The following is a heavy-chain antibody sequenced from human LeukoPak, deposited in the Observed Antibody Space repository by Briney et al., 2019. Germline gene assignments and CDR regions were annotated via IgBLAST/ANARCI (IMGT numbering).Heavy chain of an antibody. J-gene: IGHJ4*02. Sequence: SGPALVEPTQTLTLPCTFSGVSLGTSEMCVSWIRQPPGKALEWLARIDWDDDKYYSTSLKTRLTISRDTSRNQVVLTMTNMDPVDTATYYCARIRYSGSYFDYWGQGTLVTVSS. CDR3: ARIRYSGSYFDY. CDR1: GVSLGTSEMC. V-gene: IGHV2-70*11. CDR2: IDWDDDK. D-gene: IGHD1-26*01.